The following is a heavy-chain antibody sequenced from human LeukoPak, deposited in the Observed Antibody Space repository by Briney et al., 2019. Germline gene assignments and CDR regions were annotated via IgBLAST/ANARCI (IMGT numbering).Heavy chain of an antibody. V-gene: IGHV3-30*02. CDR1: GFTFSSYG. D-gene: IGHD3-10*01. CDR3: AKEDYGSGSSWSRNAFDI. J-gene: IGHJ3*02. Sequence: PGGSLRLSCAASGFTFSSYGMHWVRQAPGKGLEWVAFIRYDGSNKYYADSVKGRFTISRDNSKNTLYLQMNSLRAEDTAVYYCAKEDYGSGSSWSRNAFDIWGQGTMVTVSS. CDR2: IRYDGSNK.